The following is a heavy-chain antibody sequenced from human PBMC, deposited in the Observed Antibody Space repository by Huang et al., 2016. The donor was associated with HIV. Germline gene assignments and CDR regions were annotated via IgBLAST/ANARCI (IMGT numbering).Heavy chain of an antibody. J-gene: IGHJ3*02. CDR2: MRYEGSNK. CDR1: GFTFSSYG. V-gene: IGHV3-30*02. CDR3: AKGSMANAFDI. D-gene: IGHD3-10*01. Sequence: QVQLVESGGGVVQPGGSLRLSCAASGFTFSSYGLHWVRQVPGKGVEGEAFMRYEGSNKYYADSVRGRFTISRDNSKNTLYLQMNSLRAEDTAVYYCAKGSMANAFDIWGQGTMVTVSS.